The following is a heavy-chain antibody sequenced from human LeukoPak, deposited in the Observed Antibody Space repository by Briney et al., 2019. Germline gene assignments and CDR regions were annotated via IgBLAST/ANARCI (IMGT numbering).Heavy chain of an antibody. CDR3: AKDLTRGDY. V-gene: IGHV3-23*01. CDR2: ISGSGGST. J-gene: IGHJ4*02. Sequence: GGSLRLSCAASGFTFSSFALSWVRQAPGKGLEWVSAISGSGGSTYYADSVKGRFTISRDNSKNTPYLQMNSLRAEDTAVYYCAKDLTRGDYWGQGTLVTVSS. CDR1: GFTFSSFA. D-gene: IGHD3-3*01.